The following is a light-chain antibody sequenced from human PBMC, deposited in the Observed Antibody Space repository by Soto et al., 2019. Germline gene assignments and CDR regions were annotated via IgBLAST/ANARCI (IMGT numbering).Light chain of an antibody. J-gene: IGKJ1*01. V-gene: IGKV1-39*01. CDR2: AAS. CDR3: QQSDSTWT. Sequence: DIQMTQSPSSLSASVGDRVTITCRASQSISSYLNWYQQKPGKAPKLLIYAASSLQSGVPSRFSGSGSGTDFPLTISSLQPEDFATYYCQQSDSTWTSGQGTKVEIK. CDR1: QSISSY.